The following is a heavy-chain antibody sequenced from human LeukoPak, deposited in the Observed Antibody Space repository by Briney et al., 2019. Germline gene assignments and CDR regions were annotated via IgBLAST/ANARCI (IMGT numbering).Heavy chain of an antibody. J-gene: IGHJ4*02. CDR3: ARGGGSYVFFDY. CDR1: GYTFTSYG. V-gene: IGHV1-69*04. Sequence: SVKVSCKASGYTFTSYGISWVRQAPGQGLEWMGRIIPILGIANYAQKFQGRVTITADKSTSTAYMELSSLRSEDTAVYYCARGGGSYVFFDYWGQGTLVTVSS. CDR2: IIPILGIA. D-gene: IGHD1-26*01.